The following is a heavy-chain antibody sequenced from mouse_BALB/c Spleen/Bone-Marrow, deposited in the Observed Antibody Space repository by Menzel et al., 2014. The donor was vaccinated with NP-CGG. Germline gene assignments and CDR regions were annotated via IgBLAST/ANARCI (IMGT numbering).Heavy chain of an antibody. CDR2: INPDSRTI. Sequence: AAEGVDFSRYWMSWVRQAPGKGLEWIGEINPDSRTINYTPSLKDKFIISRDNAKNTLNLQVSKVRSEDTALYYCARLGYYGGFAYWGQGTLVTVSA. D-gene: IGHD1-1*01. CDR3: ARLGYYGGFAY. V-gene: IGHV4-1*02. CDR1: GVDFSRYW. J-gene: IGHJ3*01.